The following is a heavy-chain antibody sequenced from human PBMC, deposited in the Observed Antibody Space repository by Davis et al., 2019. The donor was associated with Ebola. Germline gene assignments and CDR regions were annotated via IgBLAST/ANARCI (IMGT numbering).Heavy chain of an antibody. D-gene: IGHD4-11*01. J-gene: IGHJ4*02. CDR1: DFTVIDNY. Sequence: GESLKISCAATDFTVIDNYMIWVRQAPGKGLEWVSTISLSGGTTYYADSVRGRFTISRDNSKNTLDLQMNSLRVEDTAVYYCAKEGATTAKFDYWGQGVLVTVSS. CDR3: AKEGATTAKFDY. CDR2: ISLSGGTT. V-gene: IGHV3-23*01.